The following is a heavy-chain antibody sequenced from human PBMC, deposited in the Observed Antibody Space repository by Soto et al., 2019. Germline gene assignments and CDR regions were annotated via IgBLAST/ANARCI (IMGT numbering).Heavy chain of an antibody. CDR2: ISSSSSTI. D-gene: IGHD2-2*01. CDR1: GFTFSSYS. CDR3: ARVGGYCSSTSCYRYNWSDP. J-gene: IGHJ5*02. Sequence: GVSLRLSCSASGFTFSSYSMNWVRHAPGKGLECVSYISSSSSTIYYADSVKGRFTISRDNAKNSLYLQMNSLRDEDTAVYYCARVGGYCSSTSCYRYNWSDPWGQGTLVTVSS. V-gene: IGHV3-48*02.